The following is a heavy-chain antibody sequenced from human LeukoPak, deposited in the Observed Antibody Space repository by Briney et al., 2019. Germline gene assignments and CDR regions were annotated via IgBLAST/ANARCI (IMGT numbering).Heavy chain of an antibody. Sequence: ASVKVSCKASGYTFTSYYMHWVRQAPGQGLEWMGIINPSGGSTSYAQKFQGRVTMTRDTSTSTAYMELSSLRSEDTAVYYCASGTIFGVVRLQYNFDYWGQGTLVTVSS. CDR2: INPSGGST. D-gene: IGHD3-3*01. J-gene: IGHJ4*02. CDR1: GYTFTSYY. V-gene: IGHV1-46*01. CDR3: ASGTIFGVVRLQYNFDY.